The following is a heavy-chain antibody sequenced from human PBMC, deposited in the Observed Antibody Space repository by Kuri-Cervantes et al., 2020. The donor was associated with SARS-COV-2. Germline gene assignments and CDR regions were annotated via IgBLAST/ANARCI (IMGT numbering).Heavy chain of an antibody. CDR3: ARYRSGWSFDY. V-gene: IGHV3-53*01. D-gene: IGHD6-19*01. Sequence: GSLRLSCAASGFTVSSNHMSWVRQGPGKGLEWVSILYSDEPYYADSVKGRFTISRDDSKNTLYLQMNSLRAEDTAVYYCARYRSGWSFDYWGQGTLATVPS. CDR1: GFTVSSNH. CDR2: LYSDEP. J-gene: IGHJ4*02.